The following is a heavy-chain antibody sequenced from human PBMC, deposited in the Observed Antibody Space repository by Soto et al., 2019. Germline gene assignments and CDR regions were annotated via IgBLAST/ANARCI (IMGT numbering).Heavy chain of an antibody. Sequence: SETLSLTCAVYGGSFSGYYWTWIRQPPGKGLEWIGEITHSGSTNYNPSLKSRVTISVDTSKNQFSLNLNSVTAADTAVYYCARVGGAVAGLYYFDYWGQGTLVTVSS. J-gene: IGHJ4*02. CDR3: ARVGGAVAGLYYFDY. V-gene: IGHV4-34*01. CDR1: GGSFSGYY. D-gene: IGHD6-19*01. CDR2: ITHSGST.